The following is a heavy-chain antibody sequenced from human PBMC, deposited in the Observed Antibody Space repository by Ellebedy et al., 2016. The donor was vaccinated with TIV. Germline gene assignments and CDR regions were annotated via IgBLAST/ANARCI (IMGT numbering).Heavy chain of an antibody. D-gene: IGHD2-2*01. CDR3: ARGCSSIRCYYYYNGLDV. CDR1: GYTFPNYG. Sequence: AASVKVSCKASGYTFPNYGISWVRQAPGQGLEWMGWISVNNGNTNFAQKLQGRVTMTTDTSTSTAYMELRSLRYDDTAVYYCARGCSSIRCYYYYNGLDVWGQGTTVTVSS. CDR2: ISVNNGNT. J-gene: IGHJ6*02. V-gene: IGHV1-18*04.